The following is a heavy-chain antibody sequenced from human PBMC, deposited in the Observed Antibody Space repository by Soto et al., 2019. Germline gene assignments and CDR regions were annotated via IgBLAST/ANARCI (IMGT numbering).Heavy chain of an antibody. D-gene: IGHD3-22*01. CDR1: GGSISSGGYY. CDR2: IYYSGST. J-gene: IGHJ3*02. Sequence: SETLSLTCTVSGGSISSGGYYWSWIRQHPGKGLEWIGYIYYSGSTYYNPSLKSRVTISVDTSKNQFSLKLSSVTAADTAVYYCERVPDVDYYDSSGLLSAFDIWGKGTMVTVSS. CDR3: ERVPDVDYYDSSGLLSAFDI. V-gene: IGHV4-31*02.